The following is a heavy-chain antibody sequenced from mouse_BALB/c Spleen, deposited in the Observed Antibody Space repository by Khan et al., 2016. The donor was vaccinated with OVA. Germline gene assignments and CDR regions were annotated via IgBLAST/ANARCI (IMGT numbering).Heavy chain of an antibody. D-gene: IGHD1-1*01. CDR3: YRSKKRVETYFDY. V-gene: IGHV1S81*02. CDR2: INPSDGAT. CDR1: GYTFTSYD. J-gene: IGHJ2*01. Sequence: VQLQQSGAELVKPGASVKLSCKASGYTFTSYDIYWVKQRPGQGLEWIGEINPSDGATNFNEKFKGKATLTVDTSSSTAYMLLSGPTFEDSAVFDGYRSKKRVETYFDYWGQGTTLTVSS.